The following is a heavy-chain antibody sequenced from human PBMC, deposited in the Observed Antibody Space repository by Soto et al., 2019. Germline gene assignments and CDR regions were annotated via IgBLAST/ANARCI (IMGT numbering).Heavy chain of an antibody. CDR3: ARTSRFGDWFDP. V-gene: IGHV4-59*01. CDR2: IYYSGST. Sequence: QVQLQESGPGLVKPSETLSLTCTVSGGSISSYYWSWIRQPPGKGLEWIGYIYYSGSTNYNPSLKCRVTISVDTSKNQLSLKLSAVTAADPAAYYCARTSRFGDWFDPWGQGTLVTVSS. CDR1: GGSISSYY. D-gene: IGHD3-3*01. J-gene: IGHJ5*02.